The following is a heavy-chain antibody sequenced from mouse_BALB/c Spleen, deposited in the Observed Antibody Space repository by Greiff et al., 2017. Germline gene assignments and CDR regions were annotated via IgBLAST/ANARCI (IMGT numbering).Heavy chain of an antibody. J-gene: IGHJ2*01. V-gene: IGHV1-54*01. CDR2: INPGSGGT. Sequence: QVQLKESGAELVRPGTSVKVSCKASGYAFTNYLIEWVKQRPGQGLEWIGVINPGSGGTNYNEKFKGKATLTADKSSSTAYMQLSSLTSDDSAVYFCARGGLNYFDYWGQGTTLTVSS. CDR1: GYAFTNYL. CDR3: ARGGLNYFDY. D-gene: IGHD3-3*01.